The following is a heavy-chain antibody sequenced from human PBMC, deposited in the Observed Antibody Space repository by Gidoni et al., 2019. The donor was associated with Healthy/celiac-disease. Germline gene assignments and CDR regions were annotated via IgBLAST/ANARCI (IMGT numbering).Heavy chain of an antibody. CDR2: IWYDGSNK. CDR3: ARHLIVVFSPRGSAFDI. CDR1: GFTFSSYG. D-gene: IGHD3-22*01. V-gene: IGHV3-33*01. J-gene: IGHJ3*02. Sequence: QVQQEGCGGGVLQPGRSLRPSCAASGFTFSSYGMHWVRQAPGKGLEWVAVIWYDGSNKYYADSVKGRFTISRDNSKNTLYLQMTSLRAEDTAVYYCARHLIVVFSPRGSAFDIWGQGTMVTVSA.